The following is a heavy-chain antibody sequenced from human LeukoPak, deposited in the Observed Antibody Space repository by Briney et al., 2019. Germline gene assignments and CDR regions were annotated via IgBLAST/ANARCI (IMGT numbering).Heavy chain of an antibody. D-gene: IGHD2-2*01. CDR1: GGSISSYY. V-gene: IGHV4-59*08. J-gene: IGHJ4*02. CDR2: INYSGST. CDR3: ASHDHYAQGFDY. Sequence: SETLSLTCTVSGGSISSYYWSWIRQPPGKGLEWIGYINYSGSTNYNPSLKSRVTISVDTSRNQFSLKLSSVTAADTAVYYCASHDHYAQGFDYWGQGSLVTVSS.